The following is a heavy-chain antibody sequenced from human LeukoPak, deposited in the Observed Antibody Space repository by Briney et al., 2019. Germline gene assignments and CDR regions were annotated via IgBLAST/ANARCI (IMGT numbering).Heavy chain of an antibody. CDR1: GGTFSSYA. Sequence: GASVKVSCKASGGTFSSYAISWVRQAPGQGLEWMGGIIPIFGTANYAQKFQGRVTITADESTSTAYMELSSLRSEDTAVYYCARGSAITMVRGVIFDYWGQGTLVTVSS. D-gene: IGHD3-10*01. J-gene: IGHJ4*02. V-gene: IGHV1-69*13. CDR3: ARGSAITMVRGVIFDY. CDR2: IIPIFGTA.